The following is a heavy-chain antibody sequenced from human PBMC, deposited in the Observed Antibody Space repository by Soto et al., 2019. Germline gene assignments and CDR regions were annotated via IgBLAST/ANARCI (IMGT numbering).Heavy chain of an antibody. J-gene: IGHJ4*02. D-gene: IGHD4-17*01. CDR3: ARLDDYGDYQSGFFDY. V-gene: IGHV5-51*01. Sequence: GESLKISCKGSGYSFTSYWIGWVRQMPGKGLEWMGIIYPGDSDTRYSPSFQGQVTISADKSISTAYLQWSSLKASDTAMYYCARLDDYGDYQSGFFDYWGQGTLVTVSS. CDR1: GYSFTSYW. CDR2: IYPGDSDT.